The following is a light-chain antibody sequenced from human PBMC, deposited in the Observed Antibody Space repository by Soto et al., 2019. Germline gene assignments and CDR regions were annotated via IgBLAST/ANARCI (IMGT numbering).Light chain of an antibody. CDR1: QDISNY. V-gene: IGKV1-16*02. CDR2: AAS. Sequence: DIQMTQSPSSLSASVGDRVTITCRASQDISNYLAWFQQRPGEAPKSLIYAASNLQSGVPSKFSGSGSGTDFTLTISRLQPEDFATYYCQQHHSYPLTFGGGTKVEI. CDR3: QQHHSYPLT. J-gene: IGKJ4*01.